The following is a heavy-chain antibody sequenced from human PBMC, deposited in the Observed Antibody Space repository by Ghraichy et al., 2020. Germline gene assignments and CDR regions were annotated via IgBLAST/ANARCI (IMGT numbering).Heavy chain of an antibody. J-gene: IGHJ4*02. CDR3: ATARYCAGGSCPRYFDS. CDR1: GESFSAYF. CDR2: INHGGST. Sequence: SETLSLTCDVSGESFSAYFRSWIRQPPGKGLEWIGEINHGGSTNYNPSLKRRVTISVDTSKNQFYLRLSPVTAADTAVYYCATARYCAGGSCPRYFDSWGQGTLVIVSA. V-gene: IGHV4-34*01. D-gene: IGHD2-15*01.